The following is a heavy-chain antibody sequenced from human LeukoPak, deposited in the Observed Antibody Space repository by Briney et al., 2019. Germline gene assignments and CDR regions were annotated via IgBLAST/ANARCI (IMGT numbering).Heavy chain of an antibody. J-gene: IGHJ5*02. CDR3: ARENAGDRWFDP. CDR2: IHSDGSST. Sequence: GGSLRLSCAASGFTFSSYWMHWVRQPPGKGLVWVSRIHSDGSSTNYADSVKGRFTISRDNAKNTLYLQMNSLRAQDTAVYYCARENAGDRWFDPWGQGTLVTVSS. CDR1: GFTFSSYW. D-gene: IGHD2-21*02. V-gene: IGHV3-74*01.